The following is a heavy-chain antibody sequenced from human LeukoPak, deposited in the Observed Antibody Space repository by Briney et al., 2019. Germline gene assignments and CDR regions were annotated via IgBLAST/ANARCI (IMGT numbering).Heavy chain of an antibody. Sequence: GGSLRLSCAASGFPFSNLDMYGVRQAPGKGLEYVSGISSNGGNTYYANSVKGRFTTSRDNSKNTLYLQMGSLRAEDMAVYYCARRGQQLRSYYFDYWGQGTLVTVSS. J-gene: IGHJ4*02. CDR2: ISSNGGNT. CDR1: GFPFSNLD. CDR3: ARRGQQLRSYYFDY. D-gene: IGHD6-13*01. V-gene: IGHV3-64*01.